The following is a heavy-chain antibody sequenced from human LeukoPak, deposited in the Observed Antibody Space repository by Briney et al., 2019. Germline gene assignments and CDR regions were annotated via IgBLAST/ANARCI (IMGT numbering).Heavy chain of an antibody. CDR1: GFTFSSYG. V-gene: IGHV3-30*03. J-gene: IGHJ4*02. Sequence: PGRSLRLSCAASGFTFSSYGMHWVRQAPGKGLEWVAVISYDGSNKYYADSVKGRFTISRDNSKNTLYLQMNSLRAEDTAVYYCARDWVIAVAGTVDYWGQGTLVTVSS. CDR3: ARDWVIAVAGTVDY. D-gene: IGHD6-19*01. CDR2: ISYDGSNK.